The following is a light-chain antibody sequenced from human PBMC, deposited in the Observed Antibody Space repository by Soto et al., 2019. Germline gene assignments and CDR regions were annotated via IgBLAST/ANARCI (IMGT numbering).Light chain of an antibody. CDR3: CSYAGSPLV. Sequence: QSALTQPRSVSGSPGQSVTISCTGNSSDVGGYNYVSWYQQHPGKAPKLMIYDVSKRPSGVPDRFSGSKSGNTASLTISGLQAEDEADYYCCSYAGSPLVFGTGTKVTVL. V-gene: IGLV2-11*01. CDR2: DVS. J-gene: IGLJ1*01. CDR1: SSDVGGYNY.